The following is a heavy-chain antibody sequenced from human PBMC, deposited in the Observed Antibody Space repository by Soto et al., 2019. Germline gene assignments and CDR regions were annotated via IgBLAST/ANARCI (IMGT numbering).Heavy chain of an antibody. V-gene: IGHV3-30*18. CDR1: GFTFSSYG. J-gene: IGHJ6*02. CDR2: ISYDGSNK. D-gene: IGHD6-19*01. CDR3: AKTYSSGWSTYYYYGMDV. Sequence: PGGSLRLSCAASGFTFSSYGMHWVRQAPGKGLEWVAVISYDGSNKYYADSVKGRFTISRDNSKNTLYLQMNSLRAEDTAVYYCAKTYSSGWSTYYYYGMDVWGQGTTVTVSS.